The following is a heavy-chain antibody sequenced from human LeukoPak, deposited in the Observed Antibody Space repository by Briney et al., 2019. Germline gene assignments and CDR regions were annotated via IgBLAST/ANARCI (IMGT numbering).Heavy chain of an antibody. V-gene: IGHV3-48*01. CDR2: ISSSSSTI. D-gene: IGHD2-15*01. J-gene: IGHJ4*02. CDR3: AREGVVVAAYQFDY. CDR1: GFTFSSYS. Sequence: GGSLRLSCAASGFTFSSYSMNWVRQAPGKGLEWVSYISSSSSTIYYADSVKGRFTISRDNSKNTLYLQMNSLRAEDTAVYYCAREGVVVAAYQFDYWGQGTLVTVSS.